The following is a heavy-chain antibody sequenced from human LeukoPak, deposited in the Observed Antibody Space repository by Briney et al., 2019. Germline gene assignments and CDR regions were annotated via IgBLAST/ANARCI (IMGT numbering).Heavy chain of an antibody. Sequence: LETLSLTCTVSGGSISSSSYYWGWIRQPPGKGLERIGSIYYSGSTYYNPSLKSRVTISVDTSKNQFSLKLSSVTAADTAVYYCASGRYRGSLDYWGQGTLVTVSS. J-gene: IGHJ4*02. V-gene: IGHV4-39*01. CDR2: IYYSGST. CDR1: GGSISSSSYY. CDR3: ASGRYRGSLDY. D-gene: IGHD3-16*02.